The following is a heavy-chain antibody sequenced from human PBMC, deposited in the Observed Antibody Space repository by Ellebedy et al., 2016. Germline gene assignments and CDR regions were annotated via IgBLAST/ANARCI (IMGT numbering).Heavy chain of an antibody. D-gene: IGHD3-10*01. Sequence: ASVKVSCKASGYTFTSYGISWVRQAPGQGLEWMGWISAYNGNTNYAQKLQGRVTMTTDTSTSTAYMELRSLRSDDTAVYYCARDPGGDYYYYGMDVWGQGTTVTVSS. J-gene: IGHJ6*02. CDR3: ARDPGGDYYYYGMDV. CDR1: GYTFTSYG. CDR2: ISAYNGNT. V-gene: IGHV1-18*01.